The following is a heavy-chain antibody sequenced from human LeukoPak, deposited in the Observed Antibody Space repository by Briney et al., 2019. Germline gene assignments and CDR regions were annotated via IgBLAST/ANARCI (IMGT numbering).Heavy chain of an antibody. CDR2: TYTSGST. CDR3: ARYFDWFGSYFDY. D-gene: IGHD3-9*01. J-gene: IGHJ4*02. CDR1: GGSISSGSYY. V-gene: IGHV4-61*02. Sequence: PSETLSLTCTVSGGSISSGSYYWSWIRQPAGKGLEWIGRTYTSGSTNYNPSLKSRVTISVDTSKNQFSLKLSSVTAADTAVYYCARYFDWFGSYFDYWGQGTLVTVSS.